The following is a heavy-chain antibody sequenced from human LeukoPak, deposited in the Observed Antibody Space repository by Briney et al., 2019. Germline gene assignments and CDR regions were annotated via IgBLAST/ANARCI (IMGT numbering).Heavy chain of an antibody. CDR1: GGTFSCYA. CDR3: ARGGGYCSSTSCAYYYYMDV. J-gene: IGHJ6*03. Sequence: SVKVSCKASGGTFSCYAISWVRQAPRQGLEWMGGIIPIFGTANYAQKFQGRVTITTDESTSTAYMELSSLRSEDTAVYYCARGGGYCSSTSCAYYYYMDVWGKGTTVTVSS. CDR2: IIPIFGTA. D-gene: IGHD2-2*01. V-gene: IGHV1-69*05.